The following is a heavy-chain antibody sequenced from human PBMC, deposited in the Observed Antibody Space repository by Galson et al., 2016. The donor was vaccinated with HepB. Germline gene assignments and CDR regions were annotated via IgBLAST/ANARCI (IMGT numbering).Heavy chain of an antibody. Sequence: SVKVSCKASGYSFINYYIHWVRQAPWQGLEWLGRIDPYSGGTNYAQRFQGRVTMTRDTSLSIAYLQLTRLASDDTAIFYFARSEGHDFWGGATSSRYYRGMDVWGQGTTVTVSS. CDR3: ARSEGHDFWGGATSSRYYRGMDV. CDR2: IDPYSGGT. D-gene: IGHD3-3*01. V-gene: IGHV1-2*06. CDR1: GYSFINYY. J-gene: IGHJ6*02.